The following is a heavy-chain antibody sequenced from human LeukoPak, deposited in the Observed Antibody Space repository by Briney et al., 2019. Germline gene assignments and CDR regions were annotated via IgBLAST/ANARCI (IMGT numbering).Heavy chain of an antibody. J-gene: IGHJ4*02. V-gene: IGHV3-7*01. D-gene: IGHD6-13*01. CDR2: IKYDGSER. Sequence: GGSLRLSCAASGFTFRNYWMSWVRQAPGKGPEWVANIKYDGSERNYVDSVKGRFTISRDNAKISLYLQLNSLRAQDTAVYYCARPNRGSWYSPFDYWGQGTLVTVSS. CDR3: ARPNRGSWYSPFDY. CDR1: GFTFRNYW.